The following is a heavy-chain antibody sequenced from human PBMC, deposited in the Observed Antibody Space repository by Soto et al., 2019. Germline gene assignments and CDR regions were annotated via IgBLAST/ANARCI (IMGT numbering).Heavy chain of an antibody. CDR1: SAPVSSTTYT. Sequence: SETLSLTCTVSSAPVSSTTYTWGWIRQPPGKGLEWVASVYYGGRSYYNPSLNSRVTISVDTSKNQFSLKLSSVTAADTAVYYCARRGSGSYSDYWGQGTLVTVSS. CDR2: VYYGGRS. CDR3: ARRGSGSYSDY. V-gene: IGHV4-39*01. D-gene: IGHD3-10*01. J-gene: IGHJ4*02.